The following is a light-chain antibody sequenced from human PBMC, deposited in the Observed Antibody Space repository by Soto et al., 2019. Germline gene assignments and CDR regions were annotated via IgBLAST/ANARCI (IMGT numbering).Light chain of an antibody. V-gene: IGKV3-15*01. CDR3: QQYNNWPWT. J-gene: IGKJ1*01. CDR2: GAS. Sequence: EIVMTQSPATLSVSPGERATLSCRASQSVSSNLAWYQQKPGQAPRLLIYGASTRATGIPARFSGSGSGTEFNLTIRSLKSEDFAVYYCQQYNNWPWTFGQGTKVDIK. CDR1: QSVSSN.